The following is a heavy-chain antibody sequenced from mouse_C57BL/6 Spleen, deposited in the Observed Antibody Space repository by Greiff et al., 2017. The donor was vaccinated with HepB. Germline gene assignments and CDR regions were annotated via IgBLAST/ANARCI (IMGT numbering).Heavy chain of an antibody. CDR1: GYTFTSYG. D-gene: IGHD2-4*01. Sequence: VQLQQSGAELARPGASVKLSCKASGYTFTSYGISWVKQRTGQGLEWIGEIYPRSGNTYYNEKFKGKATLTADKSSSTAYMELRSLTSEDSAVYFCARSGEYDYSWFAYWGQGTLVTVSA. J-gene: IGHJ3*01. CDR3: ARSGEYDYSWFAY. V-gene: IGHV1-81*01. CDR2: IYPRSGNT.